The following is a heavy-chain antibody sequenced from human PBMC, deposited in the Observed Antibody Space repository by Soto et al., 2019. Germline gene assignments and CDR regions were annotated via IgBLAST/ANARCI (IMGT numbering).Heavy chain of an antibody. V-gene: IGHV4-59*01. CDR1: GGSISSYY. Sequence: SETLSLTCTVSGGSISSYYWSWIRQPPGKGLEWSGYIYYSGTINYNPSLKSRVTISVDTSKNQFSLKLSSVTAADTAVYYCARDRYFYDSAGYYRTLDSWGQGILVTVS. CDR3: ARDRYFYDSAGYYRTLDS. D-gene: IGHD3-22*01. J-gene: IGHJ5*01. CDR2: IYYSGTI.